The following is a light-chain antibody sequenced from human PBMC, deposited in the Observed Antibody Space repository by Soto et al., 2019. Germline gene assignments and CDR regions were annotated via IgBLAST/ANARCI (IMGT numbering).Light chain of an antibody. Sequence: QSALTQPPSVSGAPGQRVTIACTGSNSNIGAGYDVHWYRHFPGAAPKLLLSGNSHRPSGVPDRFSGSKSGTSASLAITGLQAEDEADYYCQSYDSGLFGLIFGEGTKVTAL. CDR2: GNS. V-gene: IGLV1-40*01. CDR3: QSYDSGLFGLI. J-gene: IGLJ2*01. CDR1: NSNIGAGYD.